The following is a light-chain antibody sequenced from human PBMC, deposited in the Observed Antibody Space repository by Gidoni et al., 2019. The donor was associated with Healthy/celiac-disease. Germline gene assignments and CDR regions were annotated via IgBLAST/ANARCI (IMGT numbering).Light chain of an antibody. V-gene: IGKV3-20*01. CDR2: GAT. CDR1: QSISNRY. CDR3: QEYGSPWT. J-gene: IGKJ1*01. Sequence: EIVLTHSTGTLSLSPGERATLSCRASQSISNRYSAWYQQKPGQAPRLLIDGATSRATGIPDRFSGSGSETDFTLTSSRLEPEDVEVYYCQEYGSPWTFGQGTKVEIK.